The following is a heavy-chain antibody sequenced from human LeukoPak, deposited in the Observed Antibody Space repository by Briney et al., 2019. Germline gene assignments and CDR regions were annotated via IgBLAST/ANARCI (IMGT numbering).Heavy chain of an antibody. V-gene: IGHV4-34*01. Sequence: SDTLSLTRAVYVGSFSGYYWSWIRQPPGKGLEGIVEINHSGSINYNPSLKSRVTISVDTSKKQFSLKLSSVTAADTAVYYCARGLYDGSGPITYFDYWGQGTLVTVSS. CDR3: ARGLYDGSGPITYFDY. D-gene: IGHD3-10*01. J-gene: IGHJ4*02. CDR1: VGSFSGYY. CDR2: INHSGSI.